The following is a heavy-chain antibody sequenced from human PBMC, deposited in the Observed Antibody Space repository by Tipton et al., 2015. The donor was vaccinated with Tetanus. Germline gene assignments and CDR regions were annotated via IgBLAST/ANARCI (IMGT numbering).Heavy chain of an antibody. D-gene: IGHD2-8*01. V-gene: IGHV5-51*01. CDR2: IYPGDSDT. Sequence: VQLVQSGAEVKKPGESLNISCQASGYTFTDNWIGWVRQRPGKGLEWMGIIYPGDSDTRYSPSFQGQVTISVDMSINAAYLQWSSLKASDTSMFYCARAHCTDGVCNFDFWGQGALVTVAS. CDR3: ARAHCTDGVCNFDF. CDR1: GYTFTDNW. J-gene: IGHJ4*02.